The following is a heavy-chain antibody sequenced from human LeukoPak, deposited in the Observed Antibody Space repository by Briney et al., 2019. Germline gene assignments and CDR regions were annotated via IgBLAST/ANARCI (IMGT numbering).Heavy chain of an antibody. CDR2: IYYSGST. J-gene: IGHJ3*02. CDR1: GGSISSSSYY. D-gene: IGHD1-26*01. Sequence: SETLSLTCTVSGGSISSSSYYWGWIRQPPGKGLEWIGSIYYSGSTYYNPSLKSRVTISVDTSKNQFSLKLSSVTAADTAVYYCARVVQWELLPFDIWGQGTMVTVSS. CDR3: ARVVQWELLPFDI. V-gene: IGHV4-39*01.